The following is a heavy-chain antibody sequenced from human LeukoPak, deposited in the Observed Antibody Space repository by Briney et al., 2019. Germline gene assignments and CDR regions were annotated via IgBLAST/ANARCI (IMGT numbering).Heavy chain of an antibody. CDR1: GGSISSSSYY. Sequence: SETLSLTCTVSGGSISSSSYYWGWIRQPPGKGLEWIGSIYYSGSTYYNPSLKSRVTISVDTSKNQFSLKLSSVTAADTAVHYCARQPPNYIVGPTGRAGYWGQGTLVTVSS. CDR2: IYYSGST. D-gene: IGHD1-26*01. CDR3: ARQPPNYIVGPTGRAGY. J-gene: IGHJ4*02. V-gene: IGHV4-39*01.